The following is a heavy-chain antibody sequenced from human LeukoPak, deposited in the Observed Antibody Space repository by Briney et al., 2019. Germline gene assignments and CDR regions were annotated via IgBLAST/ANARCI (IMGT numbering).Heavy chain of an antibody. D-gene: IGHD2-21*02. J-gene: IGHJ4*02. CDR3: AKDRGVVTATNEYYFDY. CDR2: ISSSGITI. Sequence: PGGSLRLSCAASGFTFSNYEMNWVRQAPGKGLEWVSYISSSGITIYYADSVKGRFTISRDNSKNTLYLQMNSLRAEDTAVYYCAKDRGVVTATNEYYFDYWGQGTLVTVSS. CDR1: GFTFSNYE. V-gene: IGHV3-48*03.